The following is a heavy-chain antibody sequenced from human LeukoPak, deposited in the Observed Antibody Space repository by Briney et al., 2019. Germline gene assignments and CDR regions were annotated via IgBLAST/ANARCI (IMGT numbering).Heavy chain of an antibody. V-gene: IGHV4-59*01. Sequence: PSETLSLTCTVSGGSISSYYWSWIRQPPGKGLEWIGYIYYSGSTNYNPSLKSRVTISVDTSKNQFSLKLSSVTAADTAVYYCARGIVVVVAADLYYYMDVWGKGTTVTISS. J-gene: IGHJ6*03. CDR1: GGSISSYY. CDR2: IYYSGST. D-gene: IGHD2-15*01. CDR3: ARGIVVVVAADLYYYMDV.